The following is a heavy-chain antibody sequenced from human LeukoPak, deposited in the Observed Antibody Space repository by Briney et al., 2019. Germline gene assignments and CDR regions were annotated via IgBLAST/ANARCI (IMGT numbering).Heavy chain of an antibody. D-gene: IGHD3-22*01. CDR1: GYTFTSYA. J-gene: IGHJ4*02. Sequence: ASVKVSCKASGYTFTSYAMHWVRQAPGQRLEWMGWINAGNGNTEYSQKFQGRVTITRDTSASTAYMELSSLRSEDTAVYYCANPRYDSSGYYYVDWGQGTLVTVSS. CDR3: ANPRYDSSGYYYVD. CDR2: INAGNGNT. V-gene: IGHV1-3*01.